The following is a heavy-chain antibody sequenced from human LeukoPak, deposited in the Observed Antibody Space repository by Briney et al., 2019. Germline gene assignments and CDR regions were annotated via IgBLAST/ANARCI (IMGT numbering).Heavy chain of an antibody. D-gene: IGHD2-21*01. CDR3: ARGMGHIVVVIDGGGLDY. CDR2: INPSGGST. Sequence: ASVKVSCKASGYTFTSYYMHWVRQAPGQGLEWMGIINPSGGSTSYAQKFQGRVTMTRDTSTSTVYMELSSLRSEDTAVYYCARGMGHIVVVIDGGGLDYWGQGTLVTVSS. V-gene: IGHV1-46*01. CDR1: GYTFTSYY. J-gene: IGHJ4*02.